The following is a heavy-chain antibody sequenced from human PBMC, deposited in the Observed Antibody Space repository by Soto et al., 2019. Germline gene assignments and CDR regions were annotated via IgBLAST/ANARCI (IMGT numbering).Heavy chain of an antibody. V-gene: IGHV4-59*01. CDR1: GGSFSGYY. J-gene: IGHJ5*02. Sequence: SETLSLTCAVYGGSFSGYYWSWIRQPPGKGLEWIGYISYSGSTDYNPSLKSRVTISFDASKNQISLQVRSATAADAAVYYCARDLKEYCSDGKCNWFDPWGQGTLVTVSS. CDR3: ARDLKEYCSDGKCNWFDP. D-gene: IGHD2-15*01. CDR2: ISYSGST.